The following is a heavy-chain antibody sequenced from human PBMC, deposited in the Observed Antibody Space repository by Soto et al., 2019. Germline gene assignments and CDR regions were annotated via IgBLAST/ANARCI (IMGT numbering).Heavy chain of an antibody. V-gene: IGHV1-69*12. D-gene: IGHD5-12*01. CDR2: IISMFGTP. Sequence: QVQLVQSGAELKKPGSSVKVSCRASGATFSIAVFNWVRQAPGQGLEWMGGIISMFGTPNYSQKFQGRVTISANESTSTGYMEMNILRSADTDIFDCERDLGGGYEQGDNWGQGTQVTVSS. CDR3: ERDLGGGYEQGDN. J-gene: IGHJ4*02. CDR1: GATFSIAV.